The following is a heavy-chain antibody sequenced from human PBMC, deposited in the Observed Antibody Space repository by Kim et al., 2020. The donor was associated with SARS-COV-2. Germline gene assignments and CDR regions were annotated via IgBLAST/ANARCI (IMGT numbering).Heavy chain of an antibody. D-gene: IGHD2-8*01. J-gene: IGHJ4*02. CDR3: TTDPGCERIWDH. V-gene: IGHV3-15*01. CDR2: LKSKTDGGTE. Sequence: GGSLRLSCAASGLTFSDAWMSWVRQAPGKGLEWVGRLKSKTDGGTEEYAAPVKGRFTISRDDSKDTLYLQMNSLKTEDTAVYYCTTDPGCERIWDHWGQGTLVTVSS. CDR1: GLTFSDAW.